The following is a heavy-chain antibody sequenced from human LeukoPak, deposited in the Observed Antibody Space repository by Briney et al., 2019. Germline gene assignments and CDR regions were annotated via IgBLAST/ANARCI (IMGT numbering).Heavy chain of an antibody. D-gene: IGHD3-9*01. CDR2: ISYDGSNK. V-gene: IGHV3-30-3*01. Sequence: GRSLRLSCAASGFTFSSYAMHWVRQAPGKGLEWVAVISYDGSNKYYADSVKGRFTISRDNSKNTLYLQMNSLRAEDTAVYYCARSESPLTVRYFDWLSTPLPSDYWGQGTLVTVSS. CDR3: ARSESPLTVRYFDWLSTPLPSDY. CDR1: GFTFSSYA. J-gene: IGHJ4*02.